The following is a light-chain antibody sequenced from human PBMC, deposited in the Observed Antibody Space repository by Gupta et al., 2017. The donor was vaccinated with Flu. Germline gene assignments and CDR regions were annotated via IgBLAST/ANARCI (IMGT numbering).Light chain of an antibody. V-gene: IGKV3-11*01. CDR2: DAS. CDR3: QQRNDLFT. Sequence: IVLTQSPATLSLSPGDRATLSCRASQSVNYYLAWYQQRPGQAPRLPIYDASKRATGVPVRFSGSGSGTDFTLTISSLQPEDFAVYYCQQRNDLFTFGGGTKLEIK. J-gene: IGKJ4*01. CDR1: QSVNYY.